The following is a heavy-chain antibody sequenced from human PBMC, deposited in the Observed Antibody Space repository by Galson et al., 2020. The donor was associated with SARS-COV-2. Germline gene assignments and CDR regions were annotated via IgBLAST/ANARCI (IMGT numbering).Heavy chain of an antibody. CDR3: AKDKPPRRLGFHYYMDV. V-gene: IGHV3-30*02. CDR2: IRYDGSNK. J-gene: IGHJ6*03. Sequence: GGSLRLSCAASGFTFSSYGMHWVRQAPGKGLEWVAFIRYDGSNKYYADSVKGRFTISRDNSKNTLYLQMNSLRAEDTAVYYCAKDKPPRRLGFHYYMDVWGKGTTFTVSS. CDR1: GFTFSSYG. D-gene: IGHD3-16*01.